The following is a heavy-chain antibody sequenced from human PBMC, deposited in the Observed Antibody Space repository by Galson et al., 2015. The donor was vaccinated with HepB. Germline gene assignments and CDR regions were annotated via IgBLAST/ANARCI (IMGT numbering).Heavy chain of an antibody. CDR2: LYYTADT. Sequence: ETLSLTCTVSGGSIGSRTSYWGWIRQPPKKGLEWIGSLYYTADTYYNPSLKSRVTISVDTSKNQFSLNLISVTAADTAVYYCARHDGGTFWSGYSPQFDYWGQGILVTVSS. D-gene: IGHD3-3*01. J-gene: IGHJ4*02. CDR3: ARHDGGTFWSGYSPQFDY. CDR1: GGSIGSRTSY. V-gene: IGHV4-39*01.